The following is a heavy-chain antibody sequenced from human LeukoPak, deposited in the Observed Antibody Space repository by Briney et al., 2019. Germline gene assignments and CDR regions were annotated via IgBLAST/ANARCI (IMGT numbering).Heavy chain of an antibody. Sequence: ASVKVSCTASGYTFTSYAMHWVRQAPGQRLEWMGWINAGNGNTKYSQKFQGRVTITRDTSASTAYMELSSLRSEDTAVYYCARGVAGTGVSYYWGQGTLVTVSP. CDR2: INAGNGNT. J-gene: IGHJ4*02. D-gene: IGHD6-19*01. V-gene: IGHV1-3*01. CDR1: GYTFTSYA. CDR3: ARGVAGTGVSYY.